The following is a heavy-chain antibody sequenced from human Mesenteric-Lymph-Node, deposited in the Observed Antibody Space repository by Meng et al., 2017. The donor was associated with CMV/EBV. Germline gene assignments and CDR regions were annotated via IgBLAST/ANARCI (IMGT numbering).Heavy chain of an antibody. D-gene: IGHD1-26*01. CDR1: GFSFSPYS. CDR3: ARPGYSGSYWYYFDY. J-gene: IGHJ4*02. V-gene: IGHV3-21*01. Sequence: GGSLRLPCVASGFSFSPYSMNWVRQAPGKGLEWVSSISSSSSYISYADSVKGRFTISRDNAKNSLYLQMNSLRAEDTAVYYCARPGYSGSYWYYFDYWGQGTLVTVSS. CDR2: ISSSSSYI.